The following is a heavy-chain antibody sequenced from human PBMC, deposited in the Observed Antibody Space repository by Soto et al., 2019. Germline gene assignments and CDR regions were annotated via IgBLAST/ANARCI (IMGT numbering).Heavy chain of an antibody. Sequence: GGSLRLSCAASGFTFSSYSMSWVRQAPGKGLEWVSGFRSGGDDDTTYYADSVRGRFTISRDNSKNTLFLQMNSLRAEDTAIYYCSKKVNSGSGSQFFDYWGHGTLVTVSS. D-gene: IGHD3-10*01. J-gene: IGHJ4*01. CDR2: FRSGGDDDTT. V-gene: IGHV3-23*01. CDR1: GFTFSSYS. CDR3: SKKVNSGSGSQFFDY.